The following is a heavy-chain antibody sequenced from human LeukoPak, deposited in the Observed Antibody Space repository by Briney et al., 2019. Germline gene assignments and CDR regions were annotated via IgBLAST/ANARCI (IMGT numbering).Heavy chain of an antibody. Sequence: PGGSLRLSCEASGFSFSGSWMSWVRQAPGKGLEWLADMNPAGSEILYVDAVKGRFIISRDNSKNSLYLQMDGLTAEDTAVYCCARDPLNGALDIWGRGTLVTVSS. CDR3: ARDPLNGALDI. CDR2: MNPAGSEI. J-gene: IGHJ3*02. D-gene: IGHD2-8*01. CDR1: GFSFSGSW. V-gene: IGHV3-7*01.